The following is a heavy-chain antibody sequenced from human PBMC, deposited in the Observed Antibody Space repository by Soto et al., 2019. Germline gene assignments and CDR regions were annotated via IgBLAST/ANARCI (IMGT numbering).Heavy chain of an antibody. Sequence: GGSLRLSCAASGFTFSSYSMNWVRKAPGKGLEWVSYISSSSTIYYADSVKGRFTISRDNAKNSLYLQMNSLRAEDTAVYYCAREIVVVPAASVFAHWGQGTLVTVSS. V-gene: IGHV3-48*01. CDR3: AREIVVVPAASVFAH. CDR1: GFTFSSYS. D-gene: IGHD2-2*01. CDR2: ISSSSTI. J-gene: IGHJ4*02.